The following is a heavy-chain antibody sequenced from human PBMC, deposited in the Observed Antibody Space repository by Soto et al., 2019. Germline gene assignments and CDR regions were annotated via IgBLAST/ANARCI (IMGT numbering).Heavy chain of an antibody. J-gene: IGHJ5*02. CDR1: GGTFSSYT. Sequence: VKVSCKASGGTFSSYTISWVRQAPGQGLEWMGRIIPILGIANYAQKFQGRVTITADKSTSTAYMELSSLRSEDTAVYYCARVADFNWFDPWGQGTLVTVSS. CDR2: IIPILGIA. V-gene: IGHV1-69*02. D-gene: IGHD6-13*01. CDR3: ARVADFNWFDP.